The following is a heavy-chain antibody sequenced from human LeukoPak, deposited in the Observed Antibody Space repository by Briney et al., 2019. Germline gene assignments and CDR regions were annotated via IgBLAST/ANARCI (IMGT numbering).Heavy chain of an antibody. J-gene: IGHJ6*02. CDR3: GRDMDV. CDR1: GFTFSTSW. CDR2: IKHDGREK. Sequence: PGGSLRLSCAASGFTFSTSWMTWVRQAPGKGLEWVANIKHDGREKYYVASVKGRFTISRDNAKNSLFLQMNSLRVEDTAVYYCGRDMDVWGQGTTVIVSS. V-gene: IGHV3-7*01.